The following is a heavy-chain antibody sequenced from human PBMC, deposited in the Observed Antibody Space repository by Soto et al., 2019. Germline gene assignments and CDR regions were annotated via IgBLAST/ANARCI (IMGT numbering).Heavy chain of an antibody. CDR3: ARVERGTATTVVDAFDI. Sequence: QVQLQQWGAGLLKPSETLSLTCAVYGGFVSSGTYYWSWIRQPPGKGLEWIGEMCHSGGTHFNPSLQIRVLISVDTSKNQFSLKMSSVTAADTALYYCARVERGTATTVVDAFDIWGPGTMVTVSS. J-gene: IGHJ3*02. V-gene: IGHV4-34*01. CDR2: MCHSGGT. D-gene: IGHD1-1*01. CDR1: GGFVSSGTYY.